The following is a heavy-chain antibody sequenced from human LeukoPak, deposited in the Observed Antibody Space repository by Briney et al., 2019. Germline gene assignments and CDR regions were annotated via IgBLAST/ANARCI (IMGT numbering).Heavy chain of an antibody. Sequence: GGSLRLSCAASGFTFDDYGMSWVRQAPGKGLEWVSGINWNGGSTGYADSVKGRFTISRDNAKNSLYLQMNSLRADDTAVYYCARPRRGYTYGFFDYWGQGTPVSVSS. CDR1: GFTFDDYG. CDR2: INWNGGST. D-gene: IGHD5-18*01. CDR3: ARPRRGYTYGFFDY. V-gene: IGHV3-20*04. J-gene: IGHJ4*02.